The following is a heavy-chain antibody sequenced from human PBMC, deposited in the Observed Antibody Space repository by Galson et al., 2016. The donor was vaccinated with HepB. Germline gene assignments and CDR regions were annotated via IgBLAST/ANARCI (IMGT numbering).Heavy chain of an antibody. J-gene: IGHJ5*02. CDR2: VYPGDSDT. V-gene: IGHV5-51*01. D-gene: IGHD6-19*01. CDR3: AGTTYTIAWGFDK. CDR1: GYTFNSYW. Sequence: QSGAEVKKPGESLKISCKGSGYTFNSYWIAWVRQMPGRGLEWMGIVYPGDSDTRYNPSFQGQVTISADKSINTAYMQWNSLKASDTAMYYCAGTTYTIAWGFDKWGEGTRATV.